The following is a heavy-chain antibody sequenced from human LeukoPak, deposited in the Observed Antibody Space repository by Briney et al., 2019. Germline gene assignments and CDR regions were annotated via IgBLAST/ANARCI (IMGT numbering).Heavy chain of an antibody. D-gene: IGHD6-13*01. Sequence: GASVKVSCKASGGTFSSYAISWVRQAPGQGLEWMGWINPNSGGTNYAQKFQGWVTMTRDTSISTAYMELSRLRSDDTAVYYCARIAAAGTHAFDIWGQGTMVTVSS. V-gene: IGHV1-2*04. J-gene: IGHJ3*02. CDR2: INPNSGGT. CDR1: GGTFSSYA. CDR3: ARIAAAGTHAFDI.